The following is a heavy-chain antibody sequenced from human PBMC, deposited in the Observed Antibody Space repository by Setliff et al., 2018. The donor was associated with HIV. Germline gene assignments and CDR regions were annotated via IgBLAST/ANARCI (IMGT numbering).Heavy chain of an antibody. CDR3: ARHHISGWYSFDY. V-gene: IGHV4-38-2*01. Sequence: SETLSLTCAVSGYSISGGYYWGWIRHPPVKGLEWIASFYHMVNTYYNPSFIIRVTMSVDKSKNKFSLRLSSVTAAYTAVYYCARHHISGWYSFDYWGQGTLVTVSS. J-gene: IGHJ4*02. D-gene: IGHD6-19*01. CDR1: GYSISGGYY. CDR2: FYHMVNT.